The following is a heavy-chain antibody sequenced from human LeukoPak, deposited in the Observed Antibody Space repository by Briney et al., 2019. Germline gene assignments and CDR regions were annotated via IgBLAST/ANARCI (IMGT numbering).Heavy chain of an antibody. J-gene: IGHJ6*04. CDR3: AELGITMIGGV. D-gene: IGHD3-10*02. V-gene: IGHV3-7*01. CDR2: IKKDGSEK. CDR1: GFTFSSYW. Sequence: PGGSLRLSCAASGFTFSSYWMSWVRQAPGKGLEWVANIKKDGSEKYYVDSVKGRFTISRDNAQTSLYLQMNSLRVEDTAVYYCAELGITMIGGVWGKGTTVTISS.